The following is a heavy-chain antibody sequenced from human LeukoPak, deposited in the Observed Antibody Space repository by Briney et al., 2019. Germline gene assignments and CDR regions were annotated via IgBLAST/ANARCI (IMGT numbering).Heavy chain of an antibody. CDR2: IYGNDDE. CDR3: AHSPRGYDFSVGYYPPLDY. J-gene: IGHJ4*02. CDR1: GFSFKTSAVG. Sequence: SAPTVVKPTQTLTLTCSFYGFSFKTSAVGMSWIRQPNGKALRWLAVIYGNDDERYSPSLKNSLSITKDTSNNRVVLTLTNLDPVDTATYCCAHSPRGYDFSVGYYPPLDYWGRGILFSVSS. V-gene: IGHV2-5*01. D-gene: IGHD3-3*01.